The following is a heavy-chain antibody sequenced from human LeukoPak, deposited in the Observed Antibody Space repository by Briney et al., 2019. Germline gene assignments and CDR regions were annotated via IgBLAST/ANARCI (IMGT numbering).Heavy chain of an antibody. CDR1: GYTFKNFG. D-gene: IGHD1-7*01. V-gene: IGHV1-18*01. CDR2: ISTFNINT. CDR3: ARAPSGWNYVWFDP. Sequence: ASVKVSCKASGYTFKNFGISWVRQAPGQGLEWMGWISTFNINTYYAQKFQGRVTITADKSTSTAYMELSSLRSEDTAVYYCARAPSGWNYVWFDPWGQGTLVTVSS. J-gene: IGHJ5*02.